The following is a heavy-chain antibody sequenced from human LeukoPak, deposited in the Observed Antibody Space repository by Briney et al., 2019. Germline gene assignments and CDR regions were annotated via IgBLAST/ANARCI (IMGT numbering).Heavy chain of an antibody. CDR1: GFTFSSYG. CDR3: AKAQGALDY. CDR2: ISYDGSNK. D-gene: IGHD3-16*01. J-gene: IGHJ4*02. V-gene: IGHV3-30*18. Sequence: GGSLRLSCAASGFTFSSYGMHWVRQAPGKGLEWVAVISYDGSNKYYTDSVKGRFTISRDNSKNTLYLQMNSLRAEDTAVYYCAKAQGALDYWGQGTLVTVSS.